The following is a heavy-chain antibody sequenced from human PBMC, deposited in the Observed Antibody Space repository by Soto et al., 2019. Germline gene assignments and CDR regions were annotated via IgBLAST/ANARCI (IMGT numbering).Heavy chain of an antibody. J-gene: IGHJ3*02. CDR3: ARHKTAYDYVWGSYRSDAFDI. V-gene: IGHV5-51*01. CDR1: GYSFTSYW. Sequence: GESLKISCKGSGYSFTSYWIGWVRQMPGKGLEWMGIIYPGDSDTRYSPSFQGQVTISADKSISTAYLQWSSLKASDTAMYYCARHKTAYDYVWGSYRSDAFDIWGQGTMVTVS. D-gene: IGHD3-16*02. CDR2: IYPGDSDT.